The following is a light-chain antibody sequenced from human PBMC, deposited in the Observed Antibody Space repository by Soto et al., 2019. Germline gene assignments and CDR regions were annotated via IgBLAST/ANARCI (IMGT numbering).Light chain of an antibody. CDR2: DVS. V-gene: IGLV2-14*01. Sequence: QSALTQPASVSGSPGQSITISCTGTSSDVGAYNFVSWYQQHPGKAPKLMIYDVSDRPSGVSNRFAGYKSGKTASLTISLREAEDAADYYCSSEATSSSCFFGTGTKLTVL. J-gene: IGLJ1*01. CDR1: SSDVGAYNF. CDR3: SSEATSSSCF.